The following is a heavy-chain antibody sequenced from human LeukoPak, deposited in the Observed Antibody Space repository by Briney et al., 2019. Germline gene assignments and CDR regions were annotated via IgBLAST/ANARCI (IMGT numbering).Heavy chain of an antibody. J-gene: IGHJ4*02. Sequence: GGSLRLSCAASGFTFSRYAVHWVRQAPGKGLGWVAVISYDGSNKYYADSVKGRFTISRDNSKNTVYLQMNSLRADDTAVYYCARSVGNGYFDYWGQGTLVTVSS. V-gene: IGHV3-30*04. CDR2: ISYDGSNK. CDR1: GFTFSRYA. D-gene: IGHD2-8*01. CDR3: ARSVGNGYFDY.